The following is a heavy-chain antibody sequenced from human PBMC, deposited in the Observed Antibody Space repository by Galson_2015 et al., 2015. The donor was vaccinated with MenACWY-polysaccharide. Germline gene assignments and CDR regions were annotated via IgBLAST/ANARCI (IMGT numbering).Heavy chain of an antibody. CDR3: ARARGLDY. D-gene: IGHD3-10*01. Sequence: SLRLSCAASGFTFSTFWMSWVRQAPGKGLECVANIKYDGSVTSYVDSVKGRFTISRDNARNSLSLQMNSQRAEDTAVYYCARARGLDYWGQGTLVTVSS. CDR1: GFTFSTFW. J-gene: IGHJ4*02. CDR2: IKYDGSVT. V-gene: IGHV3-7*03.